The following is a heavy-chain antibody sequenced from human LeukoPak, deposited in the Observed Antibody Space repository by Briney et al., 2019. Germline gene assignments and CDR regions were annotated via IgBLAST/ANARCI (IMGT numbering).Heavy chain of an antibody. V-gene: IGHV3-21*01. D-gene: IGHD3-9*01. CDR3: ARDRYYDILTGWRPPPNDAFDI. CDR1: GFTFSSYS. CDR2: ISSSSSYI. Sequence: GGSLRLSCAASGFTFSSYSMNWVRQAPGKGLEWVSSISSSSSYIYYADSVKGRFTISRDNAKNSLYLQMNSLRAEDTAVYYCARDRYYDILTGWRPPPNDAFDIWGQGTTVTVSS. J-gene: IGHJ3*02.